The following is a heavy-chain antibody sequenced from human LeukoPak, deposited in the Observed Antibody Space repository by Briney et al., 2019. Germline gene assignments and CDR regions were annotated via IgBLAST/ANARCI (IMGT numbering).Heavy chain of an antibody. Sequence: GGSLRLSCAASGFAFSRSWMTWIRQAPGKGLEFVANIKEDGGRENFASSVKGRFTISRDNAKDSLYLQMNNLRVEDTAVYYCARDGGYSAFDYWGQGALVTVPS. CDR1: GFAFSRSW. V-gene: IGHV3-7*01. J-gene: IGHJ4*02. D-gene: IGHD1-26*01. CDR2: IKEDGGRE. CDR3: ARDGGYSAFDY.